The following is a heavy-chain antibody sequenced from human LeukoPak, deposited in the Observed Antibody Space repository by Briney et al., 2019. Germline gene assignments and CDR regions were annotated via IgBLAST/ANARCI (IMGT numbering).Heavy chain of an antibody. Sequence: SETLSLTCTVSGDSISSYYWTWIRQPAGKGLEWIGRIFTSGSTTYNPSLNSRVTMSVDVSKNQFSLSLHSVTAADTAVYYCARDRRALSGSDYNVNWYFDLWGRGTLVTVSS. V-gene: IGHV4-4*07. CDR2: IFTSGST. D-gene: IGHD3-10*01. CDR3: ARDRRALSGSDYNVNWYFDL. J-gene: IGHJ2*01. CDR1: GDSISSYY.